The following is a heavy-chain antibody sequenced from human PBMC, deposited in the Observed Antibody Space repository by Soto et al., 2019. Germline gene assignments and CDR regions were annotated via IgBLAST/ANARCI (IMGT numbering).Heavy chain of an antibody. Sequence: SGPRGEPTETLTLTCTVSGFSLSNARMGVSWIRQPPGKALEWLAHIFSNDEKSYSTSLKSRLTISKDTSKSQVVLTMTNMDPVDTATYYCARINPEEDIVVVPAARWNWFDPWGQGTLVTV. D-gene: IGHD2-2*01. CDR2: IFSNDEK. CDR1: GFSLSNARMG. V-gene: IGHV2-26*01. CDR3: ARINPEEDIVVVPAARWNWFDP. J-gene: IGHJ5*02.